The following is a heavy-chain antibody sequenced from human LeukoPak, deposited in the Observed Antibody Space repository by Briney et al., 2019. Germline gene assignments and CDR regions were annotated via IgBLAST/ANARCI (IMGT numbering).Heavy chain of an antibody. J-gene: IGHJ4*02. D-gene: IGHD1-26*01. V-gene: IGHV3-9*01. CDR2: ISWNRGSI. CDR3: AKDKWELLSVSYDY. Sequence: PGGSLRLSCAASGFTFDDYAMHWVRQAPRKGLGWVSGISWNRGSIGYADSVKGRLPISRDNAKNSPYLQMDSLRAEDTALYYCAKDKWELLSVSYDYWGQGTLVTVSS. CDR1: GFTFDDYA.